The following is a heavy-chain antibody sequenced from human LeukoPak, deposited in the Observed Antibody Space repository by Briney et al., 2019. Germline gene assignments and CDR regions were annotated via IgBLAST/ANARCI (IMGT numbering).Heavy chain of an antibody. J-gene: IGHJ3*02. CDR1: GGTFSSYA. CDR2: INPSGGST. CDR3: ASPTNDYYDSSGYSLYI. D-gene: IGHD3-22*01. Sequence: ASVKVSCKASGGTFSSYAISWVRQAPGQGLEWMGIINPSGGSTSYAQKFQGRVTMTRDTSTSTVYMELSSLRSEDTAVYYCASPTNDYYDSSGYSLYIWGQGTMVTVSS. V-gene: IGHV1-46*01.